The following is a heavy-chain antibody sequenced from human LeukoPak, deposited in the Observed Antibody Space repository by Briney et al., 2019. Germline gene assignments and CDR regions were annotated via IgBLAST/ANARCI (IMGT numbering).Heavy chain of an antibody. V-gene: IGHV3-21*01. J-gene: IGHJ4*02. CDR2: ISTSSSYI. Sequence: GGSLRLSCAASGFTFSSYWMSWVRQAPGKGLEWVSSISTSSSYISYADSMKGRFTISRDNAKNSLYLQMNSLRAEDTAVYYCASAHYGSGSYVIDYWGQGTLVTVSS. D-gene: IGHD3-10*01. CDR1: GFTFSSYW. CDR3: ASAHYGSGSYVIDY.